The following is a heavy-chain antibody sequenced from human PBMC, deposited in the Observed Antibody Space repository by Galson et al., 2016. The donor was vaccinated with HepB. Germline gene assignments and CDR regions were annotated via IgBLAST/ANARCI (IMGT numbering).Heavy chain of an antibody. J-gene: IGHJ4*02. Sequence: SLRLSCAASGFTFSSYAMSWVRQAPGKGLEWLAIVSYDSSIKYYADSGKGRFTISRDNSKSTLFLQMDSLGTEDTAVYFCASSRYDYVWGSFRDWGLGTLVTVSS. CDR2: VSYDSSIK. V-gene: IGHV3-30*03. D-gene: IGHD3-16*01. CDR3: ASSRYDYVWGSFRD. CDR1: GFTFSSYA.